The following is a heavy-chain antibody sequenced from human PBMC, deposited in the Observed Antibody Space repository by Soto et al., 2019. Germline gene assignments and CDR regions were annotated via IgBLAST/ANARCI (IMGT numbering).Heavy chain of an antibody. V-gene: IGHV1-8*01. CDR1: GYSFTSLD. Sequence: ASVKVSCKASGYSFTSLDINWVRQTAGQGLEWMGWMQPSTGRTGYAQKFQGRVTMTRDTSINTAYMELTILTSDDTAFYYCARGVSAGVDYWGQGTLVTVSS. CDR2: MQPSTGRT. CDR3: ARGVSAGVDY. D-gene: IGHD1-26*01. J-gene: IGHJ4*02.